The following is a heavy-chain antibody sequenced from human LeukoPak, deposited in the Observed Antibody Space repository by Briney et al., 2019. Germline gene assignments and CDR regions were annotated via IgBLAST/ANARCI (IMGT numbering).Heavy chain of an antibody. Sequence: SVKVSCKASGGTFSSYAISWVRQAPGQGLELMGGIIPIFGTVNYAQKFQGRVTITADESTSTAYMELRSLRSEDTAVYYCAREGEYYSESGNLVDASDVWGQGTMVTVSA. CDR3: AREGEYYSESGNLVDASDV. CDR2: IIPIFGTV. V-gene: IGHV1-69*13. J-gene: IGHJ3*01. D-gene: IGHD3-10*01. CDR1: GGTFSSYA.